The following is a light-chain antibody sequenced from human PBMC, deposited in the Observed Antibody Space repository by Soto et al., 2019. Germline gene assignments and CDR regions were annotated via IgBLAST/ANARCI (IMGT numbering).Light chain of an antibody. CDR2: EVT. J-gene: IGLJ2*01. V-gene: IGLV2-8*01. Sequence: QSALTQPPSASGSPGQSVTISCTGTSSDVGGYNYVSWYQHHPGKAPKLIIYEVTQRPSGVPDRFSGSKSGNTASLTVSGLQAEDEADYYCSSNAGSNNFLVLFGGGTKLTVL. CDR1: SSDVGGYNY. CDR3: SSNAGSNNFLVL.